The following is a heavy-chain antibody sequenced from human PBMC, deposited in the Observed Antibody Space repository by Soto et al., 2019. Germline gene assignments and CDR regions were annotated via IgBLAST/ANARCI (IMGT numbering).Heavy chain of an antibody. CDR1: GYTFTSYG. J-gene: IGHJ6*03. CDR3: ARDFYCSGGSCYPRAYYYYMDV. V-gene: IGHV1-18*01. Sequence: GASVKVSCKASGYTFTSYGISWVRRAPGQGLEWMGWISAYNGNTNYAQKLQGRVTMTTDTSTSTAYMELRSLRSDDTAVYYCARDFYCSGGSCYPRAYYYYMDVWAKGPRSPSP. D-gene: IGHD2-15*01. CDR2: ISAYNGNT.